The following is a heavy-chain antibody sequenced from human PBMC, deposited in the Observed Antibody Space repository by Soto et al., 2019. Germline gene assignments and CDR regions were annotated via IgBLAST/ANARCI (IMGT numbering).Heavy chain of an antibody. Sequence: QITLKESGPTLVKPTQTLTLTCTFSGFSLSTSGVGVGWIRQPPGKALEWLALIYWDDDKRYSPSLKSRLTITKGTSKTRVVLTMTNMDPVDTATYYCARSSGSGSYYYYYYYMDVWGKGTTVTVSS. CDR3: ARSSGSGSYYYYYYYMDV. CDR1: GFSLSTSGVG. J-gene: IGHJ6*03. V-gene: IGHV2-5*02. CDR2: IYWDDDK. D-gene: IGHD3-10*01.